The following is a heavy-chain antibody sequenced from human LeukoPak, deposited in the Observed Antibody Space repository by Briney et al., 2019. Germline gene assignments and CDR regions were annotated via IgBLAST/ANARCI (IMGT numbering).Heavy chain of an antibody. CDR3: AGQYDSNGYYFY. J-gene: IGHJ4*02. CDR1: GNSISSDYY. Sequence: SETLSLTCAVTGNSISSDYYWGRIRQPPGKGLQWIGSIYHTGSTYYTPSLKSRVTISVDTSKNRFSLKLSSVAAADTAVYYCAGQYDSNGYYFYWGQGALVTVSS. V-gene: IGHV4-38-2*01. CDR2: IYHTGST. D-gene: IGHD3-22*01.